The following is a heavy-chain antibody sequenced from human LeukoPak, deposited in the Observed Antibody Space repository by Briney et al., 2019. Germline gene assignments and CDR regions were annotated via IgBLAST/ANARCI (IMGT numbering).Heavy chain of an antibody. CDR2: ISSESTNI. CDR1: GFNFNIYG. CDR3: SRDGSGSGDV. D-gene: IGHD2-21*02. J-gene: IGHJ4*02. Sequence: GGSLRLSCAASGFNFNIYGMNWVRQAPGKGLEWVSSISSESTNIYYTDSEKGRFTIARDNAKNSLYLQMNSLTPEDTAVYYCSRDGSGSGDVWGQGTLVTVSS. V-gene: IGHV3-21*01.